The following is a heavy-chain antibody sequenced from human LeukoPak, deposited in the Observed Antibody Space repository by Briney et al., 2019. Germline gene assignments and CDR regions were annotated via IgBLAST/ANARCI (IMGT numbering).Heavy chain of an antibody. J-gene: IGHJ4*02. D-gene: IGHD3-10*01. V-gene: IGHV3-23*01. CDR1: RFTFSSYA. CDR2: ISGSGGST. Sequence: GGSLRLSCAASRFTFSSYAMSWVRQAPGKGLEWVSAISGSGGSTYYADSVKGRFTISRDNSKNTLYLQMNSLRAEDTAVYYCAKEGSDYYGSGSFDYWGQGTLVTVSS. CDR3: AKEGSDYYGSGSFDY.